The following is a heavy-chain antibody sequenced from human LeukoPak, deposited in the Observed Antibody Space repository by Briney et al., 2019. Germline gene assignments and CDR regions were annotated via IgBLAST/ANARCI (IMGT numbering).Heavy chain of an antibody. V-gene: IGHV4-59*01. CDR3: ARDSSDPWSFDI. CDR2: IYYSGST. CDR1: GGSISSYY. Sequence: SETLSLTCTVSGGSISSYYWSWIRQPPGKGLEWIGYIYYSGSTNYNPSLKSRVTISVDTSKNQFSLKLSSVTAAGTAVYYCARDSSDPWSFDIWGQGTMVTVSS. D-gene: IGHD6-25*01. J-gene: IGHJ3*02.